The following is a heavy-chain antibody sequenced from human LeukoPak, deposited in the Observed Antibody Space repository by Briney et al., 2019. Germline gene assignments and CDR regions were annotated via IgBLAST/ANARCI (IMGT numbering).Heavy chain of an antibody. CDR3: AHYYDSRGVGAFDI. CDR1: GGSINTYY. Sequence: PSETLSLTCTVSGGSINTYYWSWIRQPAGKGLEWIGRIYTSGSTNYNPSLKSRVTMSVDASKNQFSLKLSSVTAADTAVYYCAHYYDSRGVGAFDIWGQGTMVTVSS. CDR2: IYTSGST. D-gene: IGHD3-22*01. V-gene: IGHV4-4*07. J-gene: IGHJ3*02.